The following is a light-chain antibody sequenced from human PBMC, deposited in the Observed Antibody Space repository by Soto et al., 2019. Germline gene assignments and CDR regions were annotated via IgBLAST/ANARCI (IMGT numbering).Light chain of an antibody. CDR3: QQYGTSPLT. V-gene: IGKV3-20*01. Sequence: EIVLTQSPGTLTLSPGERATLSCRASQSLSSNNLAWYQQRPGQAPRLLIYAAASRAAGVPDRFSGCGSGTDFTLTITRLGPEDFAVYFCQQYGTSPLTFGGGTKVEI. CDR2: AAA. J-gene: IGKJ4*01. CDR1: QSLSSNN.